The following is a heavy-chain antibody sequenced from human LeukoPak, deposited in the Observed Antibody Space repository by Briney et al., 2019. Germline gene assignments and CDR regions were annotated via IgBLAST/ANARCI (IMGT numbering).Heavy chain of an antibody. CDR3: VKGRWSVWSGYNY. J-gene: IGHJ4*02. CDR1: GFTFSSYA. V-gene: IGHV3-23*01. Sequence: PGGSLRLSCAASGFTFSSYAMSWVRQAPGKGLEWVSDISDSGGSTYFADSVKGRFTISRDNYKNTMYLQMNRLRTEDTAVYYCVKGRWSVWSGYNYWGQGTLVAVSS. D-gene: IGHD3-3*01. CDR2: ISDSGGST.